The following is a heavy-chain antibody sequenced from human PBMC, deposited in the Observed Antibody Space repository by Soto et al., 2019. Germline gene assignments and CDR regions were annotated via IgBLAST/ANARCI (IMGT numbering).Heavy chain of an antibody. V-gene: IGHV3-23*01. Sequence: EVQLLESGGGLVQPGGSLRLTCVGSGFTFRNQDMRWVRQAPGKGLEWVSGISGRGGVTYYADSVKGRFTISRANSKNTLYLQMNNLRANATAVYYCAKDRHFRNYYESAGHYNVWGQGTLVTVSS. CDR2: ISGRGGVT. D-gene: IGHD3-22*01. J-gene: IGHJ4*02. CDR3: AKDRHFRNYYESAGHYNV. CDR1: GFTFRNQD.